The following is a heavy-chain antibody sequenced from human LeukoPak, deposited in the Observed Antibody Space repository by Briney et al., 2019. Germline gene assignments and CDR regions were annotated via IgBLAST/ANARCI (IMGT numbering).Heavy chain of an antibody. Sequence: SETLSLTCTVSGGSISSSSYYWGWIRQPPGKGLEWIVSIYYSGSTYYNPSLKSRVTISVDTSKNQFSLKLSSVTAADTAVYYCISSGYYPGEYWGQGTLVTVSS. CDR1: GGSISSSSYY. J-gene: IGHJ4*02. CDR2: IYYSGST. CDR3: ISSGYYPGEY. D-gene: IGHD3-9*01. V-gene: IGHV4-39*07.